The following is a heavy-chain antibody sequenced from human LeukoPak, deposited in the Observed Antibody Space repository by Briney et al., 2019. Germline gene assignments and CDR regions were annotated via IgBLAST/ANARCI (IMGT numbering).Heavy chain of an antibody. J-gene: IGHJ4*02. V-gene: IGHV4-59*12. D-gene: IGHD3-10*01. CDR2: IYYSGST. CDR1: GGSISSYY. CDR3: ARDRDLWFGELPPH. Sequence: TSETLSLTCTVSGGSISSYYWSWIRQPPGKGLEWIGYIYYSGSTYYNPSLKSRVTISVDTSKNQFSLKLSSVTAADTAVYYCARDRDLWFGELPPHWGQGTLVTVSS.